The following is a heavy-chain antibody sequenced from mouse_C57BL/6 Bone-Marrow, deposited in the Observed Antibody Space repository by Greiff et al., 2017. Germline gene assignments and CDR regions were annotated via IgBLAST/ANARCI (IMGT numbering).Heavy chain of an antibody. CDR2: IDPSASYT. J-gene: IGHJ2*01. D-gene: IGHD2-5*01. CDR3: ALYYSNLDY. Sequence: QVQLQQPGAELVMPGASVKLSCKASGYTFTSYWMHWVKQRPGQGLEWIGEIDPSASYTNYNQTFKGKSTLTVDKSSSTAYLQLSSLTSDDSAVYYFALYYSNLDYWGQGTTLTVSA. CDR1: GYTFTSYW. V-gene: IGHV1-69*01.